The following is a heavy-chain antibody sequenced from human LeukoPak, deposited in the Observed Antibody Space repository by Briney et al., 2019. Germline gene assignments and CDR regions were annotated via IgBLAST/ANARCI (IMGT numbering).Heavy chain of an antibody. D-gene: IGHD6-19*01. Sequence: PGGSLRLSSADPGFTFSSYWIHWVRQAPGKGLVWVSHINSDGSSATYADSVKGRLTISRANAKNTVYLQMNSLRAEDTAVYYCARGGAGCFDYWGQGALVTVSS. V-gene: IGHV3-74*01. CDR1: GFTFSSYW. J-gene: IGHJ4*02. CDR2: INSDGSSA. CDR3: ARGGAGCFDY.